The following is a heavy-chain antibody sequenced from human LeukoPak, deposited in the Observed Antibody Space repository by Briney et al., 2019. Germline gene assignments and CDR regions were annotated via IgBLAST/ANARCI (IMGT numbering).Heavy chain of an antibody. D-gene: IGHD3-22*01. Sequence: GGSLRLSCAASGFIFNNYGLSWVRQAPGKGLEWVSAISNDGGGTTYADFVKGRFTISRDNSKNTLFLQMNSLRAEDTALYYCAKGGSGYFLDLWGQGTLVTVSS. CDR2: ISNDGGGT. V-gene: IGHV3-23*01. J-gene: IGHJ5*02. CDR1: GFIFNNYG. CDR3: AKGGSGYFLDL.